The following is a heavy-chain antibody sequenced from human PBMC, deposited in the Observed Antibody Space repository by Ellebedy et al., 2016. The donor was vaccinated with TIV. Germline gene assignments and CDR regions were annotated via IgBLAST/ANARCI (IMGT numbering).Heavy chain of an antibody. V-gene: IGHV3-43D*03. CDR2: ISWDGGST. CDR1: GFTFDDYA. CDR3: AKDSTKSYDRDWLDGMDV. Sequence: GESLKISCAASGFTFDDYAMHWVRQAPGKGLEWVSLISWDGGSTYYADSVKGRFTISRDNSKNSLYLQMNSLRAEDTALYYCAKDSTKSYDRDWLDGMDVWGQGTTVTVSS. D-gene: IGHD3-22*01. J-gene: IGHJ6*02.